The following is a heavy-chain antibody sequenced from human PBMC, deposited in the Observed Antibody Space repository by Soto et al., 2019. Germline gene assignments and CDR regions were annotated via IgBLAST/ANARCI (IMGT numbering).Heavy chain of an antibody. CDR2: INHSGST. Sequence: QVQLQQWGAGLLKPSETLSLTCAVYGGSFSGYYWSWIRQPPGKGLEWIGEINHSGSTNYNPSLKSRVTISVDTSKNQFSLKLSSVTAADTAVYYCANSRGGWYHYYYYGMDVWGQGTTVTVSS. CDR1: GGSFSGYY. V-gene: IGHV4-34*01. CDR3: ANSRGGWYHYYYYGMDV. D-gene: IGHD6-19*01. J-gene: IGHJ6*02.